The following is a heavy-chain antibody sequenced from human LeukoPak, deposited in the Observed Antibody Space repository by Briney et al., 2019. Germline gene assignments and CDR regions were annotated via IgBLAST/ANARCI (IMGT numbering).Heavy chain of an antibody. CDR2: IYYSGST. Sequence: SETLSLTCTVSGGSISSDFWSWIRQPPGKGLEWIGSIYYSGSTHHNPSLKSRLTISVDTSKNQFSLKLRSVTAADTAVYYCAARGQGSSLSYFVYWGQGTLVTVSS. CDR3: AARGQGSSLSYFVY. CDR1: GGSISSDF. D-gene: IGHD3-10*01. J-gene: IGHJ4*02. V-gene: IGHV4-59*01.